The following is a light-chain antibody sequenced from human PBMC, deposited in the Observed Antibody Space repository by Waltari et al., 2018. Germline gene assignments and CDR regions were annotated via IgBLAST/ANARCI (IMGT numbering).Light chain of an antibody. V-gene: IGLV5-45*02. CDR1: SCLNVGTYT. J-gene: IGLJ3*02. CDR3: LIWHDTDWV. CDR2: YKSDSEK. Sequence: QAVLTQPSSLSASPGASASLTCTLRSCLNVGTYTIYWYKQKSGSPPQYLLRYKSDSEKERVPPRYVRRSKAASEKGRGSGCPVGFSGSKVVSANSGILFISGLQSEDEADYYCLIWHDTDWVFGGGTKLTVL.